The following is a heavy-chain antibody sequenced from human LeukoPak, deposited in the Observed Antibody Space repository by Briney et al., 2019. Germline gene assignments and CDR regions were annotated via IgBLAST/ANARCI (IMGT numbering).Heavy chain of an antibody. Sequence: SVKVSCKASGGTFSSYAISWVRQAPGQGLEWMGGIIPIFGTANYAQKFQGRVTITADESTSTAYMELSSLRSEDTAVYYCAREVGARPTVRVDYYYYGMDVWGQGTTVTVSS. D-gene: IGHD4-17*01. CDR3: AREVGARPTVRVDYYYYGMDV. CDR2: IIPIFGTA. CDR1: GGTFSSYA. V-gene: IGHV1-69*13. J-gene: IGHJ6*02.